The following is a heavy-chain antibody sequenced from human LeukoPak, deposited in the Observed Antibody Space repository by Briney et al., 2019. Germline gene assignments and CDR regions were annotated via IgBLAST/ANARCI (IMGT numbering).Heavy chain of an antibody. CDR2: ITDSGSST. D-gene: IGHD3-10*01. J-gene: IGHJ4*02. CDR1: GFTFTGYY. V-gene: IGHV3-64*01. CDR3: ARSTRYFGSSMYYFDD. Sequence: GGSLRLSCAASGFTFTGYYLHWVRQTPGQGLEYISTITDSGSSTYHTNSVRGRFTISRDNFKITLYLQMGSLRTEDTAVYYCARSTRYFGSSMYYFDDWGQGTLVTVSS.